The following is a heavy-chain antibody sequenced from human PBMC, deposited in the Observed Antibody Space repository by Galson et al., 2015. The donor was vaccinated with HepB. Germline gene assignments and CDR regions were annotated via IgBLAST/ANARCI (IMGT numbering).Heavy chain of an antibody. CDR2: IIPIFGTA. CDR3: ARDRVVVVAATLFNWFDP. V-gene: IGHV1-69*13. CDR1: GGTFSSYA. Sequence: SVKVSCKASGGTFSSYAISWVRQAPGQGLEWMGGIIPIFGTANYAQKFQGRVTITADESTSTAYMELSSLRSEDTAVYYCARDRVVVVAATLFNWFDPWGREPWSPSPQ. J-gene: IGHJ5*02. D-gene: IGHD2-15*01.